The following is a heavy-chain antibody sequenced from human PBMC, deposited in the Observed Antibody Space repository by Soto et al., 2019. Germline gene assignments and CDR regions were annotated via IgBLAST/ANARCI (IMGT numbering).Heavy chain of an antibody. CDR2: IDPSDSYT. D-gene: IGHD4-17*01. CDR3: ARLRTTVTSAGGMDV. CDR1: GYSFTSYW. V-gene: IGHV5-10-1*01. J-gene: IGHJ6*02. Sequence: GESLKISCKGSGYSFTSYWISWVHQMPGKGLEWMGRIDPSDSYTNYSPSFQGHVTISADKSISTAYLQWSSLKASDTAMYYCARLRTTVTSAGGMDVWGQGTTVTVSS.